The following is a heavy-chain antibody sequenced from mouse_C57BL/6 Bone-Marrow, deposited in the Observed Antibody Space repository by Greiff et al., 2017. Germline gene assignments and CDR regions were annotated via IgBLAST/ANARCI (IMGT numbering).Heavy chain of an antibody. CDR1: GYTFTSYW. D-gene: IGHD1-1*01. J-gene: IGHJ2*01. Sequence: VQLQQSGTVLARPGASVKMSCKTSGYTFTSYWMHWVKQRPGQGLEWIGAIYPGNSDTSYNQKFKGKAKLTAVTSASTSYMELSSLTNEDSAVYYCTRSYYYGSSLYYFDYWGQGTTLTVSS. CDR2: IYPGNSDT. V-gene: IGHV1-5*01. CDR3: TRSYYYGSSLYYFDY.